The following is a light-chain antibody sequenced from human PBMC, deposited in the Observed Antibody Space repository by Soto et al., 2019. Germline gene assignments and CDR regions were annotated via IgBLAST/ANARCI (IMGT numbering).Light chain of an antibody. Sequence: QSVLTQPPSASGSPGQSVTISCTGTSSDVGGYNYLSWYQHRPGKAPQLIIYEVTKRPSGVPNRFFGSKSGNTASLTVSGLQAEDEADYYCAAWDDSLSGVVFGGGTKLTVL. CDR2: EVT. CDR1: SSDVGGYNY. J-gene: IGLJ2*01. CDR3: AAWDDSLSGVV. V-gene: IGLV2-8*01.